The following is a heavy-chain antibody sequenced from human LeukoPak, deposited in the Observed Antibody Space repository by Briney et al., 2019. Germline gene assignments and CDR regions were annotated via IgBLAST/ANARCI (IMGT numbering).Heavy chain of an antibody. D-gene: IGHD3-10*01. Sequence: GESLKISCEGSGYTFTSYWIAWVRQMPGKGLEWMGIIYPGDSDTRYSPSFQGQVTISADKSISTAYLQWSSLKASDTAMYYCARMTDLVRGVYFDYWGQGTLVTVSS. CDR2: IYPGDSDT. J-gene: IGHJ4*02. CDR1: GYTFTSYW. V-gene: IGHV5-51*01. CDR3: ARMTDLVRGVYFDY.